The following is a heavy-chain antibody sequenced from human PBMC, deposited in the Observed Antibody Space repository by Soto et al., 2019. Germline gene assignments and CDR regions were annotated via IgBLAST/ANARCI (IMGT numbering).Heavy chain of an antibody. CDR3: AKGGRQWLVTSDFNY. CDR2: VFHDGRNT. V-gene: IGHV3-30*18. Sequence: VQLVESGGGVVQPGRSLRLSCAASGFTFSDYAMHWVRQAPGKGLEWVAVVFHDGRNTHYADSVKGRFTISRDSSKNTVSLEMTSLRAEDTAVYYCAKGGRQWLVTSDFNYWGQGALVIVSS. J-gene: IGHJ4*02. D-gene: IGHD6-19*01. CDR1: GFTFSDYA.